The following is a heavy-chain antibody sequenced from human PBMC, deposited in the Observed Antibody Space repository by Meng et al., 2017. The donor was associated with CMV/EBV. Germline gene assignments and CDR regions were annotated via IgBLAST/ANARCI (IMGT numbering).Heavy chain of an antibody. V-gene: IGHV3-11*04. J-gene: IGHJ4*02. CDR3: ARGSGSYGSSFDS. Sequence: GESLKISCAASGFTFSDYYMSWIRQAPGKGLEWVSYISSSGSTIFYADSVEGRFTISRDNAKNSLYLQMNSLRAEDTAVYYCARGSGSYGSSFDSWGQGTLVTVSS. CDR1: GFTFSDYY. D-gene: IGHD1-26*01. CDR2: ISSSGSTI.